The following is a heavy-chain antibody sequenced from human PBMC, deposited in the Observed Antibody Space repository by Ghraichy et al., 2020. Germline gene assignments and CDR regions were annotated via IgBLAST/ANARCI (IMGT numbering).Heavy chain of an antibody. D-gene: IGHD6-13*01. CDR1: GFTFSSSW. CDR2: IKEDGSEK. J-gene: IGHJ4*02. CDR3: AKVTRSTWYSLYFDY. Sequence: GESLNISCAASGFTFSSSWMGWVRQAPGKGLEWVASIKEDGSEKYYVDSVKGRFTISRDNAKNSLNLQMDSLRAEDTAVYYCAKVTRSTWYSLYFDYWGQGTLVTVSS. V-gene: IGHV3-7*01.